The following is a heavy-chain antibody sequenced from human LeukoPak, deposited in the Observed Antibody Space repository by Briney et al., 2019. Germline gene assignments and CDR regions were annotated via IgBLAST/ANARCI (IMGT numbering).Heavy chain of an antibody. CDR2: ISYDGSTK. CDR3: AGVPNVREGEWFDP. D-gene: IGHD3-16*01. Sequence: QSGRSLRLSCAASGLTLSRYGMHWVRQAPGKGLEWVAVISYDGSTKNYADSVKDRFTISRDNSENTLYLQMSSLRAEDTAVYYCAGVPNVREGEWFDPWGQGTLVTVSS. J-gene: IGHJ5*02. CDR1: GLTLSRYG. V-gene: IGHV3-30*03.